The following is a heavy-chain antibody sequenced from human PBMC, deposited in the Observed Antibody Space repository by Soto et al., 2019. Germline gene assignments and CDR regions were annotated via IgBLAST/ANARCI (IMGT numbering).Heavy chain of an antibody. D-gene: IGHD2-2*01. J-gene: IGHJ4*02. CDR1: GFTVSSNY. Sequence: EVQLVETGGGLIQPGGSLRLSCAASGFTVSSNYMSWVRQAPGKGLEWVSVIYSGGSTYYADSVKGRFTISRDNSKNTLYLQMNSLRAEDTAVYYCHLRPPYCSSTSCYSDFDYWGQGTLVTVSS. V-gene: IGHV3-53*02. CDR2: IYSGGST. CDR3: HLRPPYCSSTSCYSDFDY.